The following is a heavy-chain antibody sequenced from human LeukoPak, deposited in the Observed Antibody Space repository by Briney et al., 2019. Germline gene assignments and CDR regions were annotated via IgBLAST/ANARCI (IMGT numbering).Heavy chain of an antibody. D-gene: IGHD1-7*01. Sequence: PGRSLRLSCAASGFTFRTFPMRWVRQAPGQGLQWVAVIGNDGYNKYYSDSVRGRFTISRDNSKNTLSLQMDSLTTEDTAVYYCARGAGTTVYYIDVWGKGTTVTVSS. CDR1: GFTFRTFP. J-gene: IGHJ6*03. CDR2: IGNDGYNK. CDR3: ARGAGTTVYYIDV. V-gene: IGHV3-30*01.